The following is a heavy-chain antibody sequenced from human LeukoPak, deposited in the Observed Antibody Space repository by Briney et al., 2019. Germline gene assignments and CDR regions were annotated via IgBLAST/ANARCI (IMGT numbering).Heavy chain of an antibody. CDR1: GGSISSGGYY. Sequence: SETLSLTCTVSGGSISSGGYYWSWTRQHPGKGLEWIGYIYYSGSTYYNPSLMSRVTMSVDTSKNQFSLKLSSVTAADTAVYYCARDLPGGDGIDVWGQGTTVTVSS. D-gene: IGHD3-16*01. V-gene: IGHV4-31*03. J-gene: IGHJ6*02. CDR3: ARDLPGGDGIDV. CDR2: IYYSGST.